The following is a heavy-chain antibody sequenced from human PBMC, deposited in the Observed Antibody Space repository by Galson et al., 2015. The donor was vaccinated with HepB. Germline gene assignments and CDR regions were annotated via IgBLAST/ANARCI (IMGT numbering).Heavy chain of an antibody. D-gene: IGHD6-19*01. Sequence: SLRLSCAASGFTFSSYAMHWVRQAPGKGPEWVAVISYDGSNKYYADSVKGRFTISRDNSKNTLYLQMNSLRAEDTAVYYCARAFSGWSDYYYYGMDVWGQGTTVTVSS. V-gene: IGHV3-30*04. J-gene: IGHJ6*02. CDR2: ISYDGSNK. CDR3: ARAFSGWSDYYYYGMDV. CDR1: GFTFSSYA.